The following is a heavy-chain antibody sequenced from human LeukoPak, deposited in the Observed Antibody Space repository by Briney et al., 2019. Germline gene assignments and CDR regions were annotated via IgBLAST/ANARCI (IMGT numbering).Heavy chain of an antibody. CDR3: ARESILTGYYLGGLNFDY. CDR1: GGSISSYY. J-gene: IGHJ4*02. V-gene: IGHV4-4*07. Sequence: SETLSLTCTVSGGSISSYYWSWIRQPAGKGLEWIGRIYTSGSTNHNSSLKSRVTMSVDTSKNQFSLKLSSVTAADPAVYYCARESILTGYYLGGLNFDYWGQGTLVTVSS. D-gene: IGHD3-9*01. CDR2: IYTSGST.